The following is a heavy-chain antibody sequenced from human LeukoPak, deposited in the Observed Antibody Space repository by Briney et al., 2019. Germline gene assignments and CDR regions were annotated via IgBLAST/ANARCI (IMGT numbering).Heavy chain of an antibody. CDR1: GFTFSSYG. CDR2: IRYDGSNK. J-gene: IGHJ4*01. V-gene: IGHV3-30*02. Sequence: GGSLRLSCAASGFTFSSYGMQWVRQAPGKGLEWVAFIRYDGSNKYYADSVKGGFTISRDNSKNPLYLQMNSLRAEDTAVYYCATHKLRFFEWLFSYWGHGTLVTVSS. CDR3: ATHKLRFFEWLFSY. D-gene: IGHD3-3*01.